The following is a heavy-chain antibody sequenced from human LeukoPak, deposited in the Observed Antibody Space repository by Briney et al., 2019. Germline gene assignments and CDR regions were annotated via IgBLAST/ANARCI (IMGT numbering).Heavy chain of an antibody. J-gene: IGHJ6*02. CDR1: GYNFISYY. V-gene: IGHV1-46*01. D-gene: IGHD2-8*01. CDR2: INPSGGST. CDR3: AREDVVLVDAVRYYYYGMDV. Sequence: ASVKVPCKASGYNFISYYMHWVRQAPGQGLEWMGIINPSGGSTSYAQKFQDRVTMTRDTSTSTVYMELRRLKSEDTAVYYCAREDVVLVDAVRYYYYGMDVWGQGTTVTVSS.